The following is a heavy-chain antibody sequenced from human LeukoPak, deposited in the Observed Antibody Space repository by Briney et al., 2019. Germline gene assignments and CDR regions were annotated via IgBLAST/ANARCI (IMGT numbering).Heavy chain of an antibody. J-gene: IGHJ3*02. V-gene: IGHV1-3*03. CDR3: ARGRLPVGFLDAFDI. D-gene: IGHD3-10*01. Sequence: ASVKVSCKASGYTFTSYAMHWVRQAPGQRLEWMGWINAGNGNTKYSQEFQGRVTITRDTSASTAYMELSSLRSEDMAVYYCARGRLPVGFLDAFDIWGQGTMVTVSS. CDR2: INAGNGNT. CDR1: GYTFTSYA.